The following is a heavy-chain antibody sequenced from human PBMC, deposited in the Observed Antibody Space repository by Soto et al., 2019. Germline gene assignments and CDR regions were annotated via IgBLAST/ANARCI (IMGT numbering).Heavy chain of an antibody. CDR2: ISSSSRTI. D-gene: IGHD2-15*01. CDR3: ARDKGRSPLDY. CDR1: GFTFSSYS. V-gene: IGHV3-48*01. J-gene: IGHJ4*02. Sequence: ESGGGLVQPGGSLRLSCAASGFTFSSYSMNWARQAPGKGLEWISYISSSSRTIYYPDSVKGRFTISRDNAKNSLYLQMNSVRAEDTAVYYCARDKGRSPLDYWGQGTLVTVTS.